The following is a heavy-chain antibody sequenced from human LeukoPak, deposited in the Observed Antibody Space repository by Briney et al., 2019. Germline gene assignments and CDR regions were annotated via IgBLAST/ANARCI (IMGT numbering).Heavy chain of an antibody. CDR1: GGSISSGGYY. V-gene: IGHV4-31*03. CDR3: ARFRAGGFMVRGVKDWYFDL. J-gene: IGHJ2*01. Sequence: SETLSLTCTVSGGSISSGGYYWSWIRQHPGKGLEWIGYIYYSGSTYYNPSLKSRVTISVDTSKNQFSLKLSSVTAADTAVYYCARFRAGGFMVRGVKDWYFDLWGRGALVTVSS. CDR2: IYYSGST. D-gene: IGHD3-10*01.